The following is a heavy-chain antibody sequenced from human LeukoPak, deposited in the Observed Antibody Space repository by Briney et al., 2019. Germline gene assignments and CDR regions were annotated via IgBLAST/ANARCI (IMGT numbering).Heavy chain of an antibody. CDR2: INHTGST. CDR3: ASVPRRYYDFWSAYGVFDY. CDR1: GASFSGYY. J-gene: IGHJ4*02. D-gene: IGHD3-3*01. Sequence: PSETLSLTCAVYGASFSGYYWSWIRQPPGKGLEWIGEINHTGSTKYNPSLKSLVIMSVDTSKNQFSLRLSSVTAADTAVYYCASVPRRYYDFWSAYGVFDYWGQGTLVTVSS. V-gene: IGHV4-34*01.